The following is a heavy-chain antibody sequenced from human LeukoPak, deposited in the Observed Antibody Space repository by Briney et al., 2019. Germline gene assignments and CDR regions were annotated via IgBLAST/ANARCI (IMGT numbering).Heavy chain of an antibody. CDR1: GYTFTSYG. CDR3: ARNYYDSSGYYLPDFDY. J-gene: IGHJ4*02. D-gene: IGHD3-22*01. Sequence: ASVKVSCKASGYTFTSYGISWVRQAPGQGLEWMGWISAYNGNTNYAQKLQGRVTMTTDTSTSTAYMELRSLRSDDTAVYYCARNYYDSSGYYLPDFDYWGQGTLVTVSP. CDR2: ISAYNGNT. V-gene: IGHV1-18*01.